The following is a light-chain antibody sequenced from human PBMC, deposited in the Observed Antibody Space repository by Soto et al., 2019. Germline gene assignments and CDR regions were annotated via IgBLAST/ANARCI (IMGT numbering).Light chain of an antibody. Sequence: DVQMTQSPSSLSASGGDRVTITCRASQGIAPYLAWFQQKPGKVPKLLIYAASTLQSEVPSRFSGSGSGTDFTLTISSLQPEDVATYYCQKYNSAPLTFGGGTKVEIK. CDR2: AAS. CDR1: QGIAPY. V-gene: IGKV1-27*01. J-gene: IGKJ4*01. CDR3: QKYNSAPLT.